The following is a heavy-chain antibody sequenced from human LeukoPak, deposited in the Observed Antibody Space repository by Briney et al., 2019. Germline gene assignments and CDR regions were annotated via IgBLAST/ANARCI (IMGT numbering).Heavy chain of an antibody. J-gene: IGHJ4*02. D-gene: IGHD3-22*01. V-gene: IGHV3-43*01. CDR3: AKEDDSSGYYDY. Sequence: GGSLRLSCAASGFTFDDYTMHWVRQAPGKGLEWVSLISWDGGSTYYADSVKGRFTISRDNSENSPYLQMNSLRTEDTALYYCAKEDDSSGYYDYWGQGTLVTVSS. CDR2: ISWDGGST. CDR1: GFTFDDYT.